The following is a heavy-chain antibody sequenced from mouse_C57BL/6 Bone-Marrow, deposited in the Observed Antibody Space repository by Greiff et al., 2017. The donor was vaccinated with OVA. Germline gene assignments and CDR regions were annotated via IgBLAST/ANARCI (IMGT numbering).Heavy chain of an antibody. V-gene: IGHV5-12*01. CDR3: ARRDYGSSWGYFDV. CDR1: GFTFSDYY. Sequence: DVMLVESGGGLVQPGGSLKLSCAASGFTFSDYYMYWVRQTPEKRLEWVAYISNGGGSTYYPDTVKGRFTISRDNAKNTLYLQMSRLKSEDTAMYYCARRDYGSSWGYFDVWGTGTTVTVSS. CDR2: ISNGGGST. J-gene: IGHJ1*03. D-gene: IGHD1-1*01.